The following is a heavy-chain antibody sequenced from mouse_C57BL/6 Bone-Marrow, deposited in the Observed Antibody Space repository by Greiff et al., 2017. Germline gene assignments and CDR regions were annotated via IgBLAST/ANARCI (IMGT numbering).Heavy chain of an antibody. CDR3: ARPYYSNYGYFDV. D-gene: IGHD2-5*01. Sequence: VQLQQPGAELVKPGASVKMSCKASGYTFTSYWITWVKQRPGQGLEWIGDIYPGSGSTNYNEKFKSKATLTVETSSSTAYMQLISLTSEDSAVYYCARPYYSNYGYFDVWGTGTTVTVSS. CDR2: IYPGSGST. CDR1: GYTFTSYW. V-gene: IGHV1-55*01. J-gene: IGHJ1*03.